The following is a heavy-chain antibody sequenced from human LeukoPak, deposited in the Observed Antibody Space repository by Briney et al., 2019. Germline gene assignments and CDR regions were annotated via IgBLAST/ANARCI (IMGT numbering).Heavy chain of an antibody. V-gene: IGHV3-9*01. J-gene: IGHJ3*02. CDR3: ARDGGSTAVPAAIKDAFDI. Sequence: GGSLRLSCAASGFTFDDYAMHWVRQAPGKGLEWVSGISWNSGSIGYADSVKGRFTISRDNAKNSLYLQMNSLRAEDTAVYYCARDGGSTAVPAAIKDAFDIWGQGTMVTVSS. CDR1: GFTFDDYA. CDR2: ISWNSGSI. D-gene: IGHD2-2*02.